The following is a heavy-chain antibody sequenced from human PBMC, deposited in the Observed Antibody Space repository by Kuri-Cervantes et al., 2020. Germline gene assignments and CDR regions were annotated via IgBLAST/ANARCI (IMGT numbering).Heavy chain of an antibody. V-gene: IGHV2-5*02. Sequence: SGPTLVKPTQTLTLTCTFSRFSLSTSGVGVGWIRQPPGKALEWLALIYWDDDKRYSPSLKSRLTITKDTSKNQVVLTMTNMDPVDTATYYCARIRGPLVYDYWGQGTLVTGSS. CDR2: IYWDDDK. CDR1: RFSLSTSGVG. D-gene: IGHD5-18*01. CDR3: ARIRGPLVYDY. J-gene: IGHJ4*02.